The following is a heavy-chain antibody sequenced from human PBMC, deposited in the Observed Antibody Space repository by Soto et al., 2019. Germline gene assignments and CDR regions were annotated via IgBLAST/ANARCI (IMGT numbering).Heavy chain of an antibody. V-gene: IGHV3-21*01. CDR2: VSSSSSYI. Sequence: GVLRLSCAASVFTFSSYSMNWVRQAPGKGLEWVSSVSSSSSYIYYADSVKGRFTISRDNAKNSLYLQMNSLRAEDTAVYYCERDGDYVSIQTHYYYYGMDVLGQGTTVTVSS. J-gene: IGHJ6*02. CDR1: VFTFSSYS. CDR3: ERDGDYVSIQTHYYYYGMDV. D-gene: IGHD4-17*01.